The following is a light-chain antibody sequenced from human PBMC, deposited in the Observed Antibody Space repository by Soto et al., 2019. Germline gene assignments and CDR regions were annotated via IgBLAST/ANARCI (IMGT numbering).Light chain of an antibody. V-gene: IGLV2-11*01. Sequence: QSALTQPRSESWYPGQSVAISCTGTSSDIGGYNYVSWFQQHPGKAPKLMIYDVSKWPSGVPDRFSGSKSGNTASLTISGLQAEYEADYYCCSYAGTYTYVFGTGTKVTVL. J-gene: IGLJ1*01. CDR3: CSYAGTYTYV. CDR2: DVS. CDR1: SSDIGGYNY.